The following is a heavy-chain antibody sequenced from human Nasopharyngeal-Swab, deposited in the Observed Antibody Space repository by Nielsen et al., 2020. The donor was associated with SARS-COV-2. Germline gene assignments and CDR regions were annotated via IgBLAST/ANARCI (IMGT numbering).Heavy chain of an antibody. CDR1: GGYISSYY. J-gene: IGHJ5*02. Sequence: SETLSLTCTVSGGYISSYYWSWIRQPPGKGLERIGYIYYSGSTNYNPSLKSRVTISVDTSKNQFSLKLSSVTAADTAVYYCARVGVLRYFDNWFDPWGQGTLVTVSS. CDR2: IYYSGST. V-gene: IGHV4-59*01. CDR3: ARVGVLRYFDNWFDP. D-gene: IGHD3-9*01.